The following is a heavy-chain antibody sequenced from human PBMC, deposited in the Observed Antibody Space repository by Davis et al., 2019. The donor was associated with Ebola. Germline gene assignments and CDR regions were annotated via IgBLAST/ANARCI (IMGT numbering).Heavy chain of an antibody. V-gene: IGHV3-74*01. CDR3: ARRYYYYGMDV. Sequence: GESLKISCAASGFTFSSYAMSWVRQAPGKGLVWVSRINSDGSSTSYADSVKGRFTISRDNAKNTLYLQMNSLRAEDTAVYYCARRYYYYGMDVWGQGTTVTVSS. J-gene: IGHJ6*02. CDR1: GFTFSSYA. CDR2: INSDGSST.